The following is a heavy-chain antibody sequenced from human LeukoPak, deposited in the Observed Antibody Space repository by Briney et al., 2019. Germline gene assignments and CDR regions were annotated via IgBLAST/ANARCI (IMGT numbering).Heavy chain of an antibody. CDR3: ARGRTSGGMTTDIDY. CDR1: GFTFSSYW. CDR2: ISSGSTYI. D-gene: IGHD4-11*01. J-gene: IGHJ4*02. V-gene: IGHV3-21*01. Sequence: PGGSLRLSCAASGFTFSSYWMSWVRQAPGKGLEWVSSISSGSTYIYYADSVKGRFSISRDNAKNSLYLQMNSLRAEDTAVYYCARGRTSGGMTTDIDYWGQGTLVTVSS.